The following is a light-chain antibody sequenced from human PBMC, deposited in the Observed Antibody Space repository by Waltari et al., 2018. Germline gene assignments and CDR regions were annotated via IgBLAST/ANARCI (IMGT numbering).Light chain of an antibody. CDR2: QAS. Sequence: GDKVTITCRASQNIRSSLAWYQQIPGKAPRPLIYQASNLESGVPSRFSGSGYGADFTLTISSLQPEDFGTYFCQQFNSVPCTFGPETKLDIK. CDR3: QQFNSVPCT. CDR1: QNIRSS. V-gene: IGKV1-13*02. J-gene: IGKJ3*01.